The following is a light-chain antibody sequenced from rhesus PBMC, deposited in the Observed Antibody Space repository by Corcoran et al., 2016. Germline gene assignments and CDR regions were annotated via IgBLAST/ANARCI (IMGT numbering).Light chain of an antibody. V-gene: IGKV1-94*01. Sequence: DIQMTQSPSSLSASVGDRVTVTCRASQGINKESSWYQQKPGKAPTLLIYASSTLQTGVSSRCSGSGSGTDFTLTISSLQPDDVAAYYCLQDYPTPFTCGPGTKLDIK. CDR3: LQDYPTPFT. J-gene: IGKJ3*01. CDR2: ASS. CDR1: QGINKE.